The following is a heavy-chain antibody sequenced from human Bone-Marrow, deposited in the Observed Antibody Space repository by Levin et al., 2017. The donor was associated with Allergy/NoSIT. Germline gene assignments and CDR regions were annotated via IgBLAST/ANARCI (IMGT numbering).Heavy chain of an antibody. D-gene: IGHD6-13*01. Sequence: GESLKISCAASRFTFSNSGMNWVRQAPGKGLEWVSFISSSSATIYYADPVKGRFTIFRDNAKNSLYLQMNSLRDEDTAVYYCASQGSSWYNWFDPWGQGTLVIVSS. J-gene: IGHJ5*02. CDR2: ISSSSATI. V-gene: IGHV3-48*02. CDR3: ASQGSSWYNWFDP. CDR1: RFTFSNSG.